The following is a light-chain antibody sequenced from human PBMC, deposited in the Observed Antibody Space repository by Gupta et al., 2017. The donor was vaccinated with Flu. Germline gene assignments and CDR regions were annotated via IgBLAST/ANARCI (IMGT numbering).Light chain of an antibody. J-gene: IGKJ2*01. Sequence: PSPLLASEGTRVTITCRASQSIRNWLAWYQQKPGKAPNLLLSMASSLQSGVPSRFSGSGSGTEFTLTLSILQPEDSATYSCQQEDTYLGTFGQGTKVEIK. V-gene: IGKV1-5*03. CDR2: MAS. CDR1: QSIRNW. CDR3: QQEDTYLGT.